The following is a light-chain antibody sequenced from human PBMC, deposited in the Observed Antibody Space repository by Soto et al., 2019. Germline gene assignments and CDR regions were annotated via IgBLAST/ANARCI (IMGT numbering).Light chain of an antibody. CDR2: DVS. CDR3: QQRSNWPIT. J-gene: IGKJ5*01. Sequence: EVEMTQSPATLSVSPGERATLSCRASQSARSSLGWYQQKPGQPPSLLIYDVSIRATGIPARFNGSGSGTEFTLTISSLQSEDFAVYYCQQRSNWPITFGQGTRLEI. V-gene: IGKV3-15*01. CDR1: QSARSS.